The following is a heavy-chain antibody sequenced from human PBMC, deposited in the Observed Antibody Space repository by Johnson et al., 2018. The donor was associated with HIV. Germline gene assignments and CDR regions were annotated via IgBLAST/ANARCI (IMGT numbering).Heavy chain of an antibody. CDR1: GFTFSNAW. V-gene: IGHV3-15*01. Sequence: VQLVESGGGLVKTGESLRLSCAASGFTFSNAWMSWVRQGPGKGLEWVGHIKSKTDGGTTDYAAPVKGRFTIPRDDSNNTLYLKMNSLTSEDTAVYYCPPDIGSVYLWGSYAFDIWGQGTMVTVSS. CDR2: IKSKTDGGTT. D-gene: IGHD3-16*01. J-gene: IGHJ3*02. CDR3: PPDIGSVYLWGSYAFDI.